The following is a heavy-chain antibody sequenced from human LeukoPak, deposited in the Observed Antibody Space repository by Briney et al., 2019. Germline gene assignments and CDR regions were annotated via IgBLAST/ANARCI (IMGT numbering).Heavy chain of an antibody. Sequence: PGGSLRLSCAASGFTFSSCAMHWVRQAPGKGLEWVATISYDGSNKYYADSVKGRFTISRDNSKNTLFLQMNSLRAEDTAVYYCAKGVGIYESSGGYFDYWGQGTLVTVSS. CDR1: GFTFSSCA. J-gene: IGHJ4*02. CDR3: AKGVGIYESSGGYFDY. CDR2: ISYDGSNK. V-gene: IGHV3-30-3*01. D-gene: IGHD3-22*01.